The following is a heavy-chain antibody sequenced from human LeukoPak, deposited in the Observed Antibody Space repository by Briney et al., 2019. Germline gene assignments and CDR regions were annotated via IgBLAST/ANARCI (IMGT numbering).Heavy chain of an antibody. V-gene: IGHV1-46*01. D-gene: IGHD2-15*01. CDR1: GYTFTSYY. Sequence: ASVKVSCKASGYTFTSYYMHWVRQAAGQGLEWMGIINPSGGSTSYAQKFQGRVTMTRDTSTSTVYMELSSLGSEDTAVYYCARDVVVVVAATPDYYYYGMDVWGKGTTVTVSS. CDR2: INPSGGST. CDR3: ARDVVVVVAATPDYYYYGMDV. J-gene: IGHJ6*04.